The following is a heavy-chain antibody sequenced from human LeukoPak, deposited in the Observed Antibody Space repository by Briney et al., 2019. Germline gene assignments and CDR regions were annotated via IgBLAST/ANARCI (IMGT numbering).Heavy chain of an antibody. CDR2: IYTSGSA. Sequence: SETLSLTCTVSGGSISSGSYYWSWIRQPAGKGLEWIGRIYTSGSANYNPSLKSRVTISVDTSKNQFSLKLSSVTAADTAVYYCARSAASPRYFDYWGLGTLVTVSS. CDR3: ARSAASPRYFDY. V-gene: IGHV4-61*02. CDR1: GGSISSGSYY. J-gene: IGHJ4*02. D-gene: IGHD2-15*01.